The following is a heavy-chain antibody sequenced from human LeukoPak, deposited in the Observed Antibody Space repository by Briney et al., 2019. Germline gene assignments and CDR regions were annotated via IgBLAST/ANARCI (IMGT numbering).Heavy chain of an antibody. CDR1: GYTFTGYY. CDR3: AREISLAGIAAVYNWFDP. D-gene: IGHD6-13*01. J-gene: IGHJ5*02. V-gene: IGHV1-2*02. Sequence: GASVKVSCKASGYTFTGYYMHWVRQAPGQGLEWMGWINPNSGGTNYAQKFQGRVTMTRDTSISTAYMELSRLRSDDTAVYYCAREISLAGIAAVYNWFDPWGQGTLVTVSS. CDR2: INPNSGGT.